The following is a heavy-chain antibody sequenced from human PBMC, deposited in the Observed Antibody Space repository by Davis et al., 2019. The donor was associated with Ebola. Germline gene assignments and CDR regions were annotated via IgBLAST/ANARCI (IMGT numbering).Heavy chain of an antibody. J-gene: IGHJ6*04. CDR2: MSSGSDIT. Sequence: GESLKISCAASGFSFSTYVMTWVRQAPEKGLEWVSAMSSGSDITYYADSVKGRFIISRDNSKSTLLLQMNSLRAEDTAVFYCAKRATVKVAGANYYNAMDVWGKGTTVTVSS. D-gene: IGHD6-19*01. CDR1: GFSFSTYV. CDR3: AKRATVKVAGANYYNAMDV. V-gene: IGHV3-23*01.